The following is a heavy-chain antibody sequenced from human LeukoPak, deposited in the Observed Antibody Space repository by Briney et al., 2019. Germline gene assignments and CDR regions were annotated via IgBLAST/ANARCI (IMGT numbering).Heavy chain of an antibody. Sequence: GASVKVSCKASGGTFSSYVISWVRQAPGQGLQWMGGIIPMFGAVNYAQKFQGRVTITADKSTGTAYMELSSLRSEDTAVYYCARDIVSTVWGQGTLVTVSS. CDR2: IIPMFGAV. J-gene: IGHJ4*02. CDR3: ARDIVSTV. D-gene: IGHD5/OR15-5a*01. CDR1: GGTFSSYV. V-gene: IGHV1-69*06.